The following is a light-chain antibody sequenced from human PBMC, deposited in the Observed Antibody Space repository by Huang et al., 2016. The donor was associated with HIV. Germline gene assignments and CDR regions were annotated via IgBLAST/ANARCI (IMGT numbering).Light chain of an antibody. CDR3: QQRSNWPPPFT. CDR2: DAS. V-gene: IGKV3-11*01. J-gene: IGKJ3*01. Sequence: EIVLTQSPATLSLSPGERATLSCRASQRVSSYLAWYQQKPGQAPRLLIYDASNRATCIPARFSGSGSGTDFTLTISSLEPEDVAVYYCQQRSNWPPPFTFGPGTKVDIK. CDR1: QRVSSY.